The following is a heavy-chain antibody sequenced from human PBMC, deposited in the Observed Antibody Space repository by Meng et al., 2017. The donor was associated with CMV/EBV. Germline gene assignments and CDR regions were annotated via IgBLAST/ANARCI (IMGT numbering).Heavy chain of an antibody. J-gene: IGHJ6*02. Sequence: GSLRLSCTVSGGSISSYDWSWIRQPPGKGLEWIGYIYYSGSTNYNPSLKSRVTISVDTSKNQFSLKLSSVTAADTAVYYCARGPPYSTYYYYYGMDVWGQGTTVTVSS. CDR3: ARGPPYSTYYYYYGMDV. CDR1: GGSISSYD. V-gene: IGHV4-59*01. D-gene: IGHD2-21*01. CDR2: IYYSGST.